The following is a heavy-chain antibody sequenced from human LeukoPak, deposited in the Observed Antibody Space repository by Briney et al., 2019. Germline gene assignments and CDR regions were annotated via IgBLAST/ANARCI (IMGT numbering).Heavy chain of an antibody. J-gene: IGHJ6*02. CDR2: IKSKTDGGTT. Sequence: PGGSLRLSCAASGFTFSNAWMSWVRQAPGKGLEWVGRIKSKTDGGTTDYAAPVKGRFTNSRDDSKNTLYLQMNSLKTEDTAVYYCTTDLGGSGSYYSYYYYGMDVWGQGTTVTVSS. D-gene: IGHD3-10*01. CDR3: TTDLGGSGSYYSYYYYGMDV. V-gene: IGHV3-15*01. CDR1: GFTFSNAW.